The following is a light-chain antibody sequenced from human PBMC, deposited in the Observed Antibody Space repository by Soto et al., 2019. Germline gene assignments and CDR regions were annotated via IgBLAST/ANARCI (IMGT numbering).Light chain of an antibody. Sequence: DIVMTQSPDSLAVSLGERATINCKSSQSVLYSSNNKNYLAWYQQKPGQPPKLLIYWASTRESGVPDRFSGSGSGTDFTLTISSLLAEDVAVYYCQQYYSTPVLTFGGGTKVEIK. V-gene: IGKV4-1*01. CDR2: WAS. CDR3: QQYYSTPVLT. J-gene: IGKJ4*01. CDR1: QSVLYSSNNKNY.